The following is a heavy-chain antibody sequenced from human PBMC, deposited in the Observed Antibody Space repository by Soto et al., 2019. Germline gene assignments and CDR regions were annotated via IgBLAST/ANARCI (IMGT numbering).Heavy chain of an antibody. D-gene: IGHD3-16*01. V-gene: IGHV3-21*01. Sequence: EVQLVESGGGLVKPGGSLRLSCAASGFTFSSYSMNWVRQAPGKGLEWVSSISSSSSYIYYADSVKGRFTISRDNAKNSLYLQMNSLRAEDTAVYYCASVWGFEMATTHGHFDYWGQGTLVTVSS. J-gene: IGHJ4*02. CDR2: ISSSSSYI. CDR1: GFTFSSYS. CDR3: ASVWGFEMATTHGHFDY.